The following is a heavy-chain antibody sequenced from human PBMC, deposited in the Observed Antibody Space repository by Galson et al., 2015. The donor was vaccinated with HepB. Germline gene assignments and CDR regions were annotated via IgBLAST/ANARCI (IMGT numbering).Heavy chain of an antibody. D-gene: IGHD2/OR15-2a*01. CDR1: GGSINTYSHY. CDR2: VYYDGAT. Sequence: SETLSLTCNVSGGSINTYSHYWGWIRQPPGKGLEWIGSVYYDGATYYNPNLKSRVTIFVDTSENQFSLKLTSVTAADTAVYYCARLLNIVIGEHYWGQGTLVTVSS. CDR3: ARLLNIVIGEHY. V-gene: IGHV4-39*01. J-gene: IGHJ4*02.